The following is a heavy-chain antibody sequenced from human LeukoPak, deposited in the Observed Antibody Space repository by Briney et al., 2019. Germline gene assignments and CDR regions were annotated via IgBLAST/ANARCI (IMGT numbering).Heavy chain of an antibody. Sequence: PSETLSLTCAASGGSISSGGYSWSWIRQPPGKGLEWIGYISPTGSTYYNPSLKSRLSISLDTSKNQFSLNLSSVTAADTAVFYCARLGVTQDAFDIWGQGTMVTVSS. CDR3: ARLGVTQDAFDI. D-gene: IGHD3-10*01. CDR2: ISPTGST. V-gene: IGHV4-30-4*07. CDR1: GGSISSGGYS. J-gene: IGHJ3*02.